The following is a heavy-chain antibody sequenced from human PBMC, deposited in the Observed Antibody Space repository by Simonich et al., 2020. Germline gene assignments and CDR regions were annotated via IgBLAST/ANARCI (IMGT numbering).Heavy chain of an antibody. CDR3: ARASRGTWWYYYFDY. V-gene: IGHV1-18*01. J-gene: IGHJ4*02. CDR1: GYTFTSYG. D-gene: IGHD2-15*01. Sequence: QVPLVQSGAEVKKPGASVKVSCKASGYTFTSYGISWVRQAPGQGLEWMGWSRAYNGNTNDAQKLQGRVTMTTDTSTSTAYMELRSLRSDDTAVYYCARASRGTWWYYYFDYWGQGTLVTVSS. CDR2: SRAYNGNT.